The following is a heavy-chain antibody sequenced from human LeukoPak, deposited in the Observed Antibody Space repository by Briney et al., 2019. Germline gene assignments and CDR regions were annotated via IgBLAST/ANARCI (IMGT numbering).Heavy chain of an antibody. CDR1: GYTFTGYY. Sequence: ASVKVSCKASGYTFTGYYMHWVRQAPGQGLEWMGWINPNSGGTNYAQKFRGRVTMTRDTSISTAYMELSRLRSDDTAVYYCRVTDWSKDLLYYYYGMDVWGQGTTVTVSS. V-gene: IGHV1-2*02. J-gene: IGHJ6*02. D-gene: IGHD3-9*01. CDR2: INPNSGGT. CDR3: RVTDWSKDLLYYYYGMDV.